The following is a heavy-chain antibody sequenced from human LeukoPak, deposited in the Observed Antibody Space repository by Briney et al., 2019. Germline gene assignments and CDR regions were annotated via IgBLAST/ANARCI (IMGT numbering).Heavy chain of an antibody. CDR1: GDSSSNSIYY. J-gene: IGHJ4*02. Sequence: SETLSLTCTVSGDSSSNSIYYWDCIRQPPGKGLECVGSIDYSGRTYYNPSLKSRATISIDTSKNQFSLKLNSVTAADTAVYYCAREYTLYRSGWFLDYWGQGTVVTVSS. V-gene: IGHV4-39*07. CDR3: AREYTLYRSGWFLDY. CDR2: IDYSGRT. D-gene: IGHD6-19*01.